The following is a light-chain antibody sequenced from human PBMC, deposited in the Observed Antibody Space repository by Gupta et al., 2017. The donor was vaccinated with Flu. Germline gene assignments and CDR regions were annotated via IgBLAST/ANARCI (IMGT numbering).Light chain of an antibody. CDR2: DAS. J-gene: IGKJ3*01. Sequence: EIVLTQSPATLSVSPGEKATLSCRASQTLDTSLAWYQQKPGQAPRLLIYDASTRATGVPDRFSGSGSGTDFTLTISGLEAADLAVYYCQRRSGWPPFTFGPGTKVDLK. CDR3: QRRSGWPPFT. CDR1: QTLDTS. V-gene: IGKV3-11*01.